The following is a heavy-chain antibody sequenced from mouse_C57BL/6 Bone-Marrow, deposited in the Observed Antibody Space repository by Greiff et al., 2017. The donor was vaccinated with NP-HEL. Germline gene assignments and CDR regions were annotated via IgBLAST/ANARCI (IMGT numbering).Heavy chain of an antibody. CDR3: ARHGRQLRLKEVYYAMDY. V-gene: IGHV1-9*01. J-gene: IGHJ4*01. CDR2: ILPGSGST. Sequence: QVQLQQSGAELMKPGASVKLSCKATGYTFTGYWIEWVKQRPGHGLEWIGEILPGSGSTNYNEKFKGKATFTADTSSNTAYMQLSSLTTEDSAIYYCARHGRQLRLKEVYYAMDYWGQGTSVTVSS. CDR1: GYTFTGYW. D-gene: IGHD3-2*02.